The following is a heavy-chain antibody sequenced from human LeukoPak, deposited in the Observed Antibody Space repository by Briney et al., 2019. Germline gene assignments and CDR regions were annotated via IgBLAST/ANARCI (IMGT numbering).Heavy chain of an antibody. CDR2: IIPIFGTP. Sequence: GASVKVSCKTSGGSFNTFAINWVRQAPGQGLEWMGEIIPIFGTPNYAQNFQGRVTITADISTSTVYMELSSLRSEDTAFYYCARTASSSTWRSWFDPWGQGTLVTVSS. D-gene: IGHD6-13*01. V-gene: IGHV1-69*06. CDR3: ARTASSSTWRSWFDP. J-gene: IGHJ5*02. CDR1: GGSFNTFA.